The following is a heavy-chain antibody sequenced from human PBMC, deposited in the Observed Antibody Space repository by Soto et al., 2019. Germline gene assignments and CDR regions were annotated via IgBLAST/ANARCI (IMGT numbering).Heavy chain of an antibody. CDR3: ARVAASLDP. Sequence: ASVKVSCKASGYSFTSYDINWVRQATGQGLEWMGWMNPKSGNTGYAQKFQGRVTMTMDTSISTAYMELNSLRSEDTAVYYFARVAASLDPWGQGTLVTVSS. J-gene: IGHJ5*02. V-gene: IGHV1-8*01. CDR1: GYSFTSYD. D-gene: IGHD6-25*01. CDR2: MNPKSGNT.